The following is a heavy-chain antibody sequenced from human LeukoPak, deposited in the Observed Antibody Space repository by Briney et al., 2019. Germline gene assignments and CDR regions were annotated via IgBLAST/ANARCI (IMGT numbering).Heavy chain of an antibody. CDR1: GYTFTGYY. J-gene: IGHJ6*02. CDR3: ARGHSRDDFWSGYYALYYYYYGMDV. V-gene: IGHV1-2*02. Sequence: ASVKVSCKASGYTFTGYYMHWVRQAPGQGLEWMGWINPNSGGTNYAQKFQGRVTMTRNTSISTAYMELSSLRSEDTAVYYCARGHSRDDFWSGYYALYYYYYGMDVWGQGTTVTVSS. D-gene: IGHD3-3*01. CDR2: INPNSGGT.